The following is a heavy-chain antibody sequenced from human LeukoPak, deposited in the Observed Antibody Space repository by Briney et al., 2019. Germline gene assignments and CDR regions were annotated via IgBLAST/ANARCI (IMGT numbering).Heavy chain of an antibody. V-gene: IGHV3-21*01. Sequence: GGSLRLSCAACGLTFSSYSMNWVRQAPGKGLEWVSSISSSSSYIYYADSVKGRFTISRDNAKNSLYLQMNSLRAEDTAVYYCARDIRPWQWLPELGRVFDYWGQGTLVTVSS. J-gene: IGHJ4*02. CDR2: ISSSSSYI. CDR3: ARDIRPWQWLPELGRVFDY. CDR1: GLTFSSYS. D-gene: IGHD6-19*01.